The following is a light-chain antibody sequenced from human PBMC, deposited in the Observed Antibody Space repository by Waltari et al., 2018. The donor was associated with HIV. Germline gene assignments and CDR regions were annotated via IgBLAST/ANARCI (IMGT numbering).Light chain of an antibody. CDR3: AAWDDSLSAVV. Sequence: SVLAQPPSVSGTPGQGVTISCSGSNSNIGSNHVYWYRQLPVSAPPLLIYNNNQRPSGVPDRFSGSKSGTSASLAISGLRSEDEADYYCAAWDDSLSAVVFGGGTKLTVL. V-gene: IGLV1-47*01. CDR1: NSNIGSNH. CDR2: NNN. J-gene: IGLJ2*01.